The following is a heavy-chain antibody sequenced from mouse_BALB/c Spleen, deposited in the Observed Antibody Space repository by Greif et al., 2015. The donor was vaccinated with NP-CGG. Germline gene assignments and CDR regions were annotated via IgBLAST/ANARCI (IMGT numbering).Heavy chain of an antibody. Sequence: EVKLLESGPELVKPGASVKISCKASGYSFTGYFMNWVKQSHGKSLEWIGRINPYNGDTFYNQKFKGKATLTVDKTSSTAHMELLSLTSEDSAVYYCGRDYGSSSWFAYWGQGTLVTVSA. J-gene: IGHJ3*01. CDR3: GRDYGSSSWFAY. V-gene: IGHV1-37*01. D-gene: IGHD1-1*01. CDR1: GYSFTGYF. CDR2: INPYNGDT.